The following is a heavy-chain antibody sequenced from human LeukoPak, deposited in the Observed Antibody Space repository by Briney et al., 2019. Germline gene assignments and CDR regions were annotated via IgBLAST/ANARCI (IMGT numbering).Heavy chain of an antibody. CDR2: INSDGSAK. J-gene: IGHJ4*02. CDR1: GFRFSSQW. V-gene: IGHV3-7*01. Sequence: QPGGSLRLSCAVSGFRFSSQWMTWVRQAPGTGLEWVATINSDGSAKYHVDSVKGRFTISRDNAKNLVYLQMSILRAEDTAVYYCADLGTSDCGQGTLVTVSS. D-gene: IGHD1-7*01. CDR3: ADLGTSD.